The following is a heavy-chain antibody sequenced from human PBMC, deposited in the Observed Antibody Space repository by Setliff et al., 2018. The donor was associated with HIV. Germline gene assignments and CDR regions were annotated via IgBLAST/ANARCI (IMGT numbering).Heavy chain of an antibody. CDR2: ISSSTRYI. CDR3: ARDALADPGTLSYSYYMDV. J-gene: IGHJ6*03. CDR1: GGSISSGGYY. V-gene: IGHV3-21*06. Sequence: KPSETLSLTCTVSGGSISSGGYYWSWVRQAPGKGLEWVSCISSSTRYIYYADSVKGRFTISRDSAKSSLYLQMHSLAAEDTAMYYCARDALADPGTLSYSYYMDVWGKGTTVTVSS. D-gene: IGHD6-13*01.